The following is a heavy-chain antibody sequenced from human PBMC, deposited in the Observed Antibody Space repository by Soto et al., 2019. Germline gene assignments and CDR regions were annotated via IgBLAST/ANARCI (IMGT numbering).Heavy chain of an antibody. CDR2: MNPNTGNS. CDR3: ARRAETNGWNGFGADKYYFDF. D-gene: IGHD1-1*01. V-gene: IGHV1-8*01. Sequence: ASVKVSCKASGYTFTSYDIYWVRRATGQGLEWMGWMNPNTGNSGYAQKFQGRVTMTSDTSISTAHMELSSLRSEDTAVYYCARRAETNGWNGFGADKYYFDFWGQGTLVTVSS. CDR1: GYTFTSYD. J-gene: IGHJ4*02.